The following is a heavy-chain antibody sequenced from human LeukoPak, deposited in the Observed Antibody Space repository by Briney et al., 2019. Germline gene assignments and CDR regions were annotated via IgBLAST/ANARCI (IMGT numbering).Heavy chain of an antibody. V-gene: IGHV3-53*01. CDR1: GFTVSSNY. J-gene: IGHJ6*02. CDR2: IYSGGST. Sequence: GGSLRLSCAASGFTVSSNYMSWVRQAPGKGLEWVSVIYSGGSTYYADSVKGRFTISRDNSKNTLYLQMNSLRAEDTAVYYCARNPYCSNDRCYSAYYYGMDVWGQGTTVTVSS. D-gene: IGHD2-15*01. CDR3: ARNPYCSNDRCYSAYYYGMDV.